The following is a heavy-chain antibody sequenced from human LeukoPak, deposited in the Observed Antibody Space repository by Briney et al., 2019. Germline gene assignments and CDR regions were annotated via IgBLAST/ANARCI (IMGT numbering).Heavy chain of an antibody. V-gene: IGHV1-69*05. CDR1: GGTFSSYA. J-gene: IGHJ4*02. D-gene: IGHD3-22*01. CDR2: IIPIFGTA. CDR3: AVYYYDSSDFLD. Sequence: ASVKVSCKASGGTFSSYAISWVRQAPGQGLEWMGGIIPIFGTANYAQKFQGRVTITTDESTSTAYMELRSLRSDDTAVYYCAVYYYDSSDFLDWGQGTLVTVSS.